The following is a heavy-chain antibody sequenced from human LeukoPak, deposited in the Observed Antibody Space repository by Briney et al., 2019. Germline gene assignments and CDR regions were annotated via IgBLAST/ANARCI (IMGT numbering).Heavy chain of an antibody. Sequence: PGGSLRLSCAASGFTFDDYAMYWVRQAPGRGLEWVSSISWNSGSRVYADSVKGRFTISRDNAKNSLYLQMNSLRAEDTALYYCAKAGGHSSSWIDYWGQGTLVTVSS. CDR1: GFTFDDYA. CDR2: ISWNSGSR. D-gene: IGHD6-13*01. CDR3: AKAGGHSSSWIDY. J-gene: IGHJ4*02. V-gene: IGHV3-9*01.